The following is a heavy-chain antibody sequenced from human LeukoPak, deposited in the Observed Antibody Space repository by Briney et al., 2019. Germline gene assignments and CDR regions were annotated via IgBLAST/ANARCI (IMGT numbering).Heavy chain of an antibody. V-gene: IGHV1-8*02. D-gene: IGHD3-10*01. CDR1: GYTFTSYY. Sequence: ASVKVSCKASGYTFTSYYMHWVRQATGQGLEWMGWMNPNSGNTGYAQKFQGRVTMTRNTSISTAYMELSSLRSEDTAVYYCASSTMGRYGSGSSNWGQGTLVTVSS. J-gene: IGHJ4*02. CDR2: MNPNSGNT. CDR3: ASSTMGRYGSGSSN.